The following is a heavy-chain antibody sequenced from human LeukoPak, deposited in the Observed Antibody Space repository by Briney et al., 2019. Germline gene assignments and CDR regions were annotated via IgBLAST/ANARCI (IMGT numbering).Heavy chain of an antibody. D-gene: IGHD5-18*01. CDR2: IYHSGST. CDR1: SGSISSGGYY. Sequence: SQTLSLTCTVSSGSISSGGYYWSWIRQPPGKGLEWIGYIYHSGSTYYNPSLKSRVTISVDRSKNQFSLKLSSVTAADTAVYYCARNTAMVFDYYYYMDVWGKGTTVTVSS. J-gene: IGHJ6*03. V-gene: IGHV4-30-2*01. CDR3: ARNTAMVFDYYYYMDV.